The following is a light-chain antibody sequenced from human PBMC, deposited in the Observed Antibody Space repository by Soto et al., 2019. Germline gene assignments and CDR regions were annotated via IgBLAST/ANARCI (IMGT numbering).Light chain of an antibody. V-gene: IGLV2-14*01. CDR2: EVS. Sequence: QSALTQPASVSGSPGQSITISCTGTSSDVCGHNYVSWYQLHPGKAPKLMIYEVSNRPSGVSNRFSGSKSGNTASLTISGLLAEDEADYYCTSYTSTSTYVFGSGTKLTV. J-gene: IGLJ1*01. CDR3: TSYTSTSTYV. CDR1: SSDVCGHNY.